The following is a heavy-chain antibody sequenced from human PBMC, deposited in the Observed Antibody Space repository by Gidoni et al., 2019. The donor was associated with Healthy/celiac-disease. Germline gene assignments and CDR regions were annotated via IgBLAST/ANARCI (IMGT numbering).Heavy chain of an antibody. CDR3: ARASYDSSGYFDY. CDR1: GFTFSDYY. V-gene: IGHV3-11*06. CDR2: ISSSSSYT. J-gene: IGHJ4*02. D-gene: IGHD3-22*01. Sequence: QVQLVASGGGLVKPGGSLRLSCAASGFTFSDYYMSWIRQAPGKGLEWVSYISSSSSYTNYADAVKGRFTISRDNAKNSLYLQMNSLRAEDTAVYYCARASYDSSGYFDYWGQGTLVTVSS.